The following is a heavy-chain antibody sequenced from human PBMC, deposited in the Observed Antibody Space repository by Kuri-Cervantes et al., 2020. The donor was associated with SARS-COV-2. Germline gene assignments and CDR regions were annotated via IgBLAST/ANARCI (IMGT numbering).Heavy chain of an antibody. D-gene: IGHD2-15*01. CDR3: SKIGTHYCSGGSCYVDN. CDR2: ISGSGCST. CDR1: GFTFRSYA. Sequence: LSLTCAASGFTFRSYAMSGVRQAPGKGLKWVSAISGSGCSTYYADSVKGRFTISRDNSRNTLYLQMNSLRGEDIAVFYCSKIGTHYCSGGSCYVDNWGQGTLVTVSS. V-gene: IGHV3-23*01. J-gene: IGHJ4*02.